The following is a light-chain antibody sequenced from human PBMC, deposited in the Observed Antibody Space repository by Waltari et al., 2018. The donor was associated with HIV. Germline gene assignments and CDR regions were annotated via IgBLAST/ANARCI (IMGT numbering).Light chain of an antibody. J-gene: IGKJ2*01. CDR3: QQYNSDFYT. CDR2: KAS. Sequence: IQMTHSPSILSASVGDRVTITCRASQNVDRWLVWYQQRPGRAPKLLIYKASTLEYGVPARFTGSGSGTNFTLTINSLRPDDFATYYCQQYNSDFYTFGLGTRLDLK. V-gene: IGKV1-5*03. CDR1: QNVDRW.